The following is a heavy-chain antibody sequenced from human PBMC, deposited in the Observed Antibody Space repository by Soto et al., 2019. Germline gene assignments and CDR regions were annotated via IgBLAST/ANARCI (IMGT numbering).Heavy chain of an antibody. J-gene: IGHJ4*02. CDR3: ARDSYCSGGSCYPGFLDY. Sequence: QVQLVESGGGVVQPGRSLRLSCAASGFTFSNYGIHWVRQAPGKGLEWVAVIWYDGSNKYYADSVKGRFTIPRDNSKNTLYLQMNSLRAEDTAVYYCARDSYCSGGSCYPGFLDYWGQGTLVTVSS. CDR2: IWYDGSNK. CDR1: GFTFSNYG. D-gene: IGHD2-15*01. V-gene: IGHV3-33*01.